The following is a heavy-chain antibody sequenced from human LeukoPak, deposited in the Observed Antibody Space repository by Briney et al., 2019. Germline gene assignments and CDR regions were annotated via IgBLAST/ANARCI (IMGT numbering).Heavy chain of an antibody. CDR2: INPNSGGT. V-gene: IGHV1-2*02. CDR3: ARDYTVSSMPDF. CDR1: GYTFTGYY. J-gene: IGHJ3*01. D-gene: IGHD1-26*01. Sequence: ASVKVSCKASGYTFTGYYMHWVRQAPGQGLEWVGWINPNSGGTNYAQKLQGRVTMTRDTPISTAYMELSRLTSDDTAVYYCARDYTVSSMPDFWGQGTKVTVSS.